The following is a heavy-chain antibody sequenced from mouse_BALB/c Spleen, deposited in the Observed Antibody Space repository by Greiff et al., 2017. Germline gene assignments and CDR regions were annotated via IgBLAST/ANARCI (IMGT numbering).Heavy chain of an antibody. V-gene: IGHV1S81*02. CDR1: GYTFTSYW. CDR3: ARWGDYGWFAY. Sequence: QVQLQQPGADLVKPGASVKLSCKASGYTFTSYWMHWVKQRPGQGLEWIGEINPSNGRTNYNEKFKSKATLTVDKASSTAYMQLSSLTSEDSAVYYCARWGDYGWFAYWGQGTLVTVSA. CDR2: INPSNGRT. J-gene: IGHJ3*01. D-gene: IGHD2-4*01.